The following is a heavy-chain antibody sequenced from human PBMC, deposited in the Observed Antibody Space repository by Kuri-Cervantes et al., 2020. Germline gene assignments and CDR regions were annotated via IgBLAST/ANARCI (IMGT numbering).Heavy chain of an antibody. CDR1: GFTFSSYS. Sequence: GESLKISCAASGFTFSSYSMNWVRQAPGKGLEWVSYISSSSSTIYYADSVKGRFTISRDNAKNSLYLQMNSLRDEDTAVYYCAREAPVVPAAHFDYWGQGTLVTGSS. J-gene: IGHJ4*02. CDR3: AREAPVVPAAHFDY. V-gene: IGHV3-48*02. CDR2: ISSSSSTI. D-gene: IGHD2-2*01.